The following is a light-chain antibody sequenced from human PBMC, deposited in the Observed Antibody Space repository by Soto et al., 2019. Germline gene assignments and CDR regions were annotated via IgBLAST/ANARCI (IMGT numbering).Light chain of an antibody. V-gene: IGLV1-47*02. CDR3: AAWDDSLSGPV. Sequence: QSVLTQPPSASGTPGQRVTISCSGSSSNIGSNYVYWYQQLPGTAPKLLIYSNIQRPSGVPDRFSGSKSGTSASLAISGLQSEDEADYYCAAWDDSLSGPVFGGGTKVTVL. CDR1: SSNIGSNY. CDR2: SNI. J-gene: IGLJ3*02.